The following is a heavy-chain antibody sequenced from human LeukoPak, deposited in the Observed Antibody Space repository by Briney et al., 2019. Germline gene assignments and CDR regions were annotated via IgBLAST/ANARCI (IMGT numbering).Heavy chain of an antibody. J-gene: IGHJ4*02. Sequence: SQTLSLTCTVSGGSISSGSYYWSWIRQPAGKGLEWIGRIYTSGSTNYNPSLKSRATISVDTSKNQFSLKLSSVTAADTAVYYCASGYGGIAAAGHLLDDCWGQGTLVTVSS. D-gene: IGHD6-13*01. CDR1: GGSISSGSYY. CDR3: ASGYGGIAAAGHLLDDC. V-gene: IGHV4-61*02. CDR2: IYTSGST.